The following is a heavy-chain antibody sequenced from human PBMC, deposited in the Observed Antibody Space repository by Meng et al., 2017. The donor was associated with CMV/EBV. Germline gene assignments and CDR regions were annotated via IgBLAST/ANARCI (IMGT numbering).Heavy chain of an antibody. CDR2: IYHSGST. CDR1: GYSISSGYY. D-gene: IGHD2-2*02. V-gene: IGHV4-38-2*02. CDR3: ARVGDCSSTSCYTRAFDI. Sequence: GSLRLSSTVSGYSISSGYYWGWIRQPPGKGLEWIGSIYHSGSTYYNPSLKSRVTISVDTSKNQFSLKLSSVTAADTAVYYCARVGDCSSTSCYTRAFDIWGQGTMVTVSS. J-gene: IGHJ3*02.